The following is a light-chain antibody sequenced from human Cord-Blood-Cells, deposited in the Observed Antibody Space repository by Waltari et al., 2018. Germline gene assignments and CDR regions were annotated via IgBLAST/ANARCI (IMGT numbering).Light chain of an antibody. J-gene: IGLJ2*01. V-gene: IGLV2-14*01. Sequence: QSARTQPPSVSGSAGQSITLSCTGTSSDGGRSTYFSCYQQHPGKAPKLMIYDVSNRPSGVSNRFSGSKSGNTASLTISGLQAEDEADYYCSSYTSSSTLVVFGGGTKLTVL. CDR1: SSDGGRSTY. CDR3: SSYTSSSTLVV. CDR2: DVS.